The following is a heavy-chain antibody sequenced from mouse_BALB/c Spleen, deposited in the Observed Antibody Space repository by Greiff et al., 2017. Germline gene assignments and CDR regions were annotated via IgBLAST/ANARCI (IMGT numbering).Heavy chain of an antibody. D-gene: IGHD2-1*01. CDR1: GYTFTSYW. Sequence: DLVKPGASVKLSCKASGYTFTSYWINWIKQRPGQGLEWIGLIAPGSGSTYYNEMFKGKAILTVDTSSSTAYIQLSSLSSEDSAVYFCARSDGKYWFAYWGQGTLVTVSA. CDR2: IAPGSGST. J-gene: IGHJ3*01. CDR3: ARSDGKYWFAY. V-gene: IGHV1S41*01.